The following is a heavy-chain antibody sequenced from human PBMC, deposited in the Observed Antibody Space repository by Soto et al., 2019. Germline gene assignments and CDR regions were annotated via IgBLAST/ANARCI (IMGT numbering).Heavy chain of an antibody. CDR1: GLTFTSYW. Sequence: EVQLVESGGGLVQPGGSLRLSCAASGLTFTSYWMHWVRQAPGKGLVWVSRINSDGSTTNYADSVKGRFTISRDNAENTLYLQMNGLRAEDTAVYYCSRATAVAGTDRWYFDLWGRGTLVTVSS. CDR3: SRATAVAGTDRWYFDL. CDR2: INSDGSTT. D-gene: IGHD6-19*01. V-gene: IGHV3-74*01. J-gene: IGHJ2*01.